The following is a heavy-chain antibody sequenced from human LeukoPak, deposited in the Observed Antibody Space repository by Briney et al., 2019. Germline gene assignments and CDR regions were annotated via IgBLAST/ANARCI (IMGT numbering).Heavy chain of an antibody. CDR3: PLPTLGY. V-gene: IGHV3-64D*08. Sequence: PGGSLRLSCSASGFTFSSYAMHWVRQAPGKGLQYVSGISTNGGRTYYADSVKARFTISRDNSKNTLYLQMSNLRLEDTAVYYCPLPTLGYWGQGTLVTVSS. J-gene: IGHJ4*02. CDR1: GFTFSSYA. CDR2: ISTNGGRT. D-gene: IGHD2-15*01.